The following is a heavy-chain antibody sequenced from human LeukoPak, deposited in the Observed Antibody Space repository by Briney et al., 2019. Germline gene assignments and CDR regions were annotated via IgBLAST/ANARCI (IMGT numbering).Heavy chain of an antibody. V-gene: IGHV1-18*01. CDR1: GYTFTNYG. Sequence: ASVKVSCKASGYTFTNYGISWVRQAPGQGLEWMGWISAYNGNTNYAQKLQGRVTMTTDTSTSTAYMELRSLRSDDTAVYYCARDERYCSSTSCQGMLYDAFDIWGQGTMVTVSS. D-gene: IGHD2-2*01. CDR3: ARDERYCSSTSCQGMLYDAFDI. J-gene: IGHJ3*02. CDR2: ISAYNGNT.